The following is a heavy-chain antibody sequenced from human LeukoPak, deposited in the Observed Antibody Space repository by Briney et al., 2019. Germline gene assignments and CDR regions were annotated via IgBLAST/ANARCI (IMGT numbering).Heavy chain of an antibody. Sequence: PSQTLSLTCTVSGGSISSGSYYWSWIRQPAGTGLEWIGRIYTSGSTNYNPSLKSRVTISVDTSKNQFSLKLSSVTAAGTAVYYCARGDSYGEYPYYYYGMDVWGQGTTVTVSS. CDR2: IYTSGST. V-gene: IGHV4-61*02. D-gene: IGHD4-17*01. CDR1: GGSISSGSYY. J-gene: IGHJ6*02. CDR3: ARGDSYGEYPYYYYGMDV.